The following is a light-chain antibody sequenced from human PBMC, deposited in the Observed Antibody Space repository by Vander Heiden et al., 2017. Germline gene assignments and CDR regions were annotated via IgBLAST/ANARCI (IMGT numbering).Light chain of an antibody. J-gene: IGKJ4*01. Sequence: DIPMTQSPSTLSASVGDRVTITCRARQSISSWLAWYQQKPGKAPKLLIYDASSLESGVPSRFSGSGSGTEFTLTISSLQPDDFATYYCQQYNSYSLTFGGGTKVEIK. CDR3: QQYNSYSLT. V-gene: IGKV1-5*01. CDR1: QSISSW. CDR2: DAS.